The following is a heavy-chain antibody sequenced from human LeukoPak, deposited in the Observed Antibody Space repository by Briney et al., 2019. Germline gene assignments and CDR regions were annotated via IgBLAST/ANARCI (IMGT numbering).Heavy chain of an antibody. D-gene: IGHD3-3*01. CDR3: ARQGVDFWSGYAATYHFDY. CDR1: GYSVSSGYY. Sequence: SETLSLTCAVSGYSVSSGYYWGWIRQPPGKGLEWIGSIYHSGSTYYNPSLKRRVTISVDTSKNQFSLNLSSVTAVDTAVYYCARQGVDFWSGYAATYHFDYWGQGTLVTVSS. CDR2: IYHSGST. J-gene: IGHJ4*02. V-gene: IGHV4-38-2*01.